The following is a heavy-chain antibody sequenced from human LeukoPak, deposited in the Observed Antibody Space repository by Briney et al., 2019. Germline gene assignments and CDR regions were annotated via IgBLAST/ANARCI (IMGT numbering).Heavy chain of an antibody. J-gene: IGHJ5*02. D-gene: IGHD5-24*01. CDR3: AKAARDGSELMVGS. V-gene: IGHV4-4*02. CDR2: VYHSGST. CDR1: GDSISSSYW. Sequence: PSETLSLTCAVSGDSISSSYWWTWVRQPPGKGLEWIGEVYHSGSTNYNPSLKRRATILVDKSNNQFSLKMSSVTAADTAVYYCAKAARDGSELMVGSWGQGTLVTVSS.